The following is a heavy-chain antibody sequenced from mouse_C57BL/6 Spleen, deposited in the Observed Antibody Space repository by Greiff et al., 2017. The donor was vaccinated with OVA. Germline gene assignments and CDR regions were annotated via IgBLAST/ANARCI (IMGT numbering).Heavy chain of an antibody. J-gene: IGHJ2*01. CDR1: GYTFTSYW. CDR2: IDPSDSYT. Sequence: QVQLQQSGAELVKPGASVKLSCKASGYTFTSYWMQWVKQRPGQGLEWIGEIDPSDSYTNYNQKFKGKATLTVDTSSSTAYMQLSSLTSEDSAVYYCARLGGYYEFDYGGQGTTLTVSS. CDR3: ARLGGYYEFDY. D-gene: IGHD2-3*01. V-gene: IGHV1-50*01.